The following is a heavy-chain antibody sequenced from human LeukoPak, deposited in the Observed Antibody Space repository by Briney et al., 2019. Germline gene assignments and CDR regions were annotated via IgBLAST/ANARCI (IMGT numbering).Heavy chain of an antibody. Sequence: GGSLRLSCAASGFTFSDYYMSWIRQAPGKGLEWVSYISSSGSTIFYADSVKGRFTISRDNAKNSLYLQMNSLRAEDTAVYYCARDSFYDSSGYHLSYWGQGTLVTVSS. CDR1: GFTFSDYY. J-gene: IGHJ4*02. CDR2: ISSSGSTI. V-gene: IGHV3-11*01. D-gene: IGHD3-22*01. CDR3: ARDSFYDSSGYHLSY.